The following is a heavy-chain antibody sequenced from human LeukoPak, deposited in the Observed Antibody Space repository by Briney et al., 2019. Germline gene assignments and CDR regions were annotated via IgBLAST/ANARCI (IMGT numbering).Heavy chain of an antibody. CDR1: GFTFSSYS. J-gene: IGHJ5*02. Sequence: PGGSLRLSCAASGFTFSSYSMNWVRQAPGKGLEWVSSISSSSSYIYYADSVKGRFTISRDNSKNTLYLYMDSLRAEDTAVYYCATPISGYSNSLYNWFDPWGQGTLVTVSS. CDR2: ISSSSSYI. D-gene: IGHD5-12*01. V-gene: IGHV3-21*04. CDR3: ATPISGYSNSLYNWFDP.